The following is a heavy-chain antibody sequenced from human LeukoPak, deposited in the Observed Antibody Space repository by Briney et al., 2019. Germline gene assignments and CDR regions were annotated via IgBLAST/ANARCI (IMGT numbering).Heavy chain of an antibody. CDR1: GYTLTELS. V-gene: IGHV1-24*01. Sequence: ASVKVSCKVSGYTLTELSMHWVRQAPGKGLEWMGGFDPEDGETIYAQKFQGRVTMTEDTSTDTAYMELSSLRAEDTAVYFCAKDRSKGSYGDDFDHWGQGTLVTVSS. CDR3: AKDRSKGSYGDDFDH. CDR2: FDPEDGET. J-gene: IGHJ4*02. D-gene: IGHD5-18*01.